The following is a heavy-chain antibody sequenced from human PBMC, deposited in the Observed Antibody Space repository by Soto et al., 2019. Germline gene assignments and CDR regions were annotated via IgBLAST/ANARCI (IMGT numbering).Heavy chain of an antibody. V-gene: IGHV3-23*01. CDR3: ARGGGVAAAPSYCYGMDV. D-gene: IGHD2-15*01. CDR1: GFTFSSYA. Sequence: EVQLLESGGGLVQPGGSLRLSCAASGFTFSSYAMSWVRQAPGKGLEWVSAISGSGGSTYYADSVKGRFTISRDNSKNKLYLQMNSLGAEDAAVNYWARGGGVAAAPSYCYGMDVWGQGTTVTVSS. CDR2: ISGSGGST. J-gene: IGHJ6*02.